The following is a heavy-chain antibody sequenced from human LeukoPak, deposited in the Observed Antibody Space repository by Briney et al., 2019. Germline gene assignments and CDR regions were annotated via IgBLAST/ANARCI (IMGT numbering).Heavy chain of an antibody. J-gene: IGHJ4*02. CDR3: AGVRDGYNKN. CDR1: RFTFSSYA. CDR2: ISGSGGST. D-gene: IGHD5-24*01. Sequence: GGSLRLACAASRFTFSSYAMSWVRQAPGKGLEWVSAISGSGGSTYYADSVKGRFTISRDNSKNTLYLQMNSLRAEDTAVYYCAGVRDGYNKNWGQGTLVTVSS. V-gene: IGHV3-23*01.